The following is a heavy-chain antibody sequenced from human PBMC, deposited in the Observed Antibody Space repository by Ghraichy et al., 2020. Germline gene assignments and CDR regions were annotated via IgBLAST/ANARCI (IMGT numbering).Heavy chain of an antibody. V-gene: IGHV3-9*01. CDR2: ISWNSGSI. D-gene: IGHD3-16*02. CDR1: GFTFDDYA. Sequence: SLNISCAASGFTFDDYAMHWVRQAPGKGLEWVSGISWNSGSIGYADSVKGRFTISRDNAKNSLYLQMNSLRAEDTALYYCAKAQGAIMITFGGVIVMGAFDIWGQGTMVTVSS. CDR3: AKAQGAIMITFGGVIVMGAFDI. J-gene: IGHJ3*02.